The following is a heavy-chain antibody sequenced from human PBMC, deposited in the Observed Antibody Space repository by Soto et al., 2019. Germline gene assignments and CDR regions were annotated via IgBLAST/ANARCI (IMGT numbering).Heavy chain of an antibody. J-gene: IGHJ1*01. CDR1: GGSISSYY. Sequence: SETLSLTCTVSGGSISSYYWSWIRQPPGKGLEWIGYIYYSGSTNYNPSLKSRVTISVDTSKNQFSLKLSSVTAADTAVYYCARHLGGGVDATGPYFQHWGQGTLVTVSS. D-gene: IGHD3-16*01. CDR2: IYYSGST. V-gene: IGHV4-59*08. CDR3: ARHLGGGVDATGPYFQH.